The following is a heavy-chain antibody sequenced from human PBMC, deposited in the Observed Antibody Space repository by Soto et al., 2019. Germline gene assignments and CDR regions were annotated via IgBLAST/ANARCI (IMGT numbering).Heavy chain of an antibody. CDR3: ERVIHGSGTPIFDY. CDR1: GGSISSGGYD. D-gene: IGHD3-3*01. CDR2: TYYREST. J-gene: IGHJ4*02. Sequence: SETLSLTCTVSGGSISSGGYDCSWIRQHPGKGLEWIGYTYYRESTYYNSSLKSRVTISVDTSKNQFSLKLSSVTAADTAVYYCERVIHGSGTPIFDYWAQGTLVTVS. V-gene: IGHV4-31*03.